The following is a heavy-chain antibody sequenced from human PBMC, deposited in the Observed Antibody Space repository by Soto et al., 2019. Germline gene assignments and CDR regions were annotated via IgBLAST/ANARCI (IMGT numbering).Heavy chain of an antibody. V-gene: IGHV1-18*01. J-gene: IGHJ6*02. CDR2: VSPYDGYT. CDR3: ARGGYYDSSGSRNYFYYGMNV. Sequence: GASVKVSCKASGYTFSSYGINWVRQAPGQGLEWLGWVSPYDGYTNYAQILRGRVSMTTDTSTKTAYMEVRSLRSDDTAVYYCARGGYYDSSGSRNYFYYGMNVWGQGTTVTVSS. D-gene: IGHD3-22*01. CDR1: GYTFSSYG.